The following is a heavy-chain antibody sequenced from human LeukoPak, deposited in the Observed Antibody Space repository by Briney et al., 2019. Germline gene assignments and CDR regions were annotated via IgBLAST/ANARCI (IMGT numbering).Heavy chain of an antibody. CDR3: ARDPGIAAAAPYYYYGMDV. V-gene: IGHV1-46*01. Sequence: ASVKVSCKASGYTFTSYYMHWVRQALGQGLEWMGIINPSGGSTSYAQKFQGRVTMTRDTSTSTVYMELSSLRSEDTAVYYCARDPGIAAAAPYYYYGMDVWGKGTTVTVSS. D-gene: IGHD6-13*01. CDR1: GYTFTSYY. CDR2: INPSGGST. J-gene: IGHJ6*04.